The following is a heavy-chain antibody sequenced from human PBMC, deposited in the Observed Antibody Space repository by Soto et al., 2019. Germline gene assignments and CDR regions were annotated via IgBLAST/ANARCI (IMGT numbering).Heavy chain of an antibody. CDR2: ITHSGST. CDR3: ARGGDITRVRGVIDLNYYYYGMDV. D-gene: IGHD3-10*01. CDR1: GGSFSGYY. V-gene: IGHV4-34*01. Sequence: QVQLQQWGAGLLKPSETLSLTCAVYGGSFSGYYWSWIRQPPGKGLEWIGEITHSGSTNYNPSLKSRVTLSVDTSKNQFSLQLSSVTAADTAVYYCARGGDITRVRGVIDLNYYYYGMDVWGQGTTVTVSS. J-gene: IGHJ6*02.